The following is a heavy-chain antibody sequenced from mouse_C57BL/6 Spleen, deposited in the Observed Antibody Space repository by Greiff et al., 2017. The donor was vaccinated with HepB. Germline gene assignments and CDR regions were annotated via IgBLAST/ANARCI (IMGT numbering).Heavy chain of an antibody. Sequence: VQLVESGAELVRPGTSVKVSCKASGYAFTNYLIEWVKQRPGQGLEWIGVINPGSGGTNYNEKFKGKATLTADKSSSTAYMQLSSLTSEDSAVYFCAREKNYGGYAMDYWGQGTSVTVSS. CDR3: AREKNYGGYAMDY. CDR2: INPGSGGT. J-gene: IGHJ4*01. CDR1: GYAFTNYL. D-gene: IGHD1-1*01. V-gene: IGHV1-54*01.